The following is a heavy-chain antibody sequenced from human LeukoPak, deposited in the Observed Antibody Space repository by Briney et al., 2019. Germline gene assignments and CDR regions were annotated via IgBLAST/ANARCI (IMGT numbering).Heavy chain of an antibody. CDR3: ATDLLXWLXGQI. V-gene: IGHV1-24*01. J-gene: IGHJ4*02. Sequence: ASVKVSCTVSGYTLTELSMHWVRQAPGKGLEWMGGFDPEDGETIYAQKFQGRVTMTEDTSTDTAYMELSSLRSEDTAVYYCATDLLXWLXGQIWGQGTLVTVSS. CDR1: GYTLTELS. CDR2: FDPEDGET. D-gene: IGHD3-3*01.